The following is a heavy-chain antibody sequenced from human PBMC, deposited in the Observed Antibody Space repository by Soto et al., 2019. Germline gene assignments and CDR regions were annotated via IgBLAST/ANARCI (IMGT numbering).Heavy chain of an antibody. CDR1: GASVNTGDYY. J-gene: IGHJ1*01. V-gene: IGHV4-30-4*01. D-gene: IGHD1-7*01. CDR2: IFYSGDT. CDR3: VGTGTTDDF. Sequence: VQLQGSGPGLVKPSQTLSLTCTVSGASVNTGDYYWSYIRQPPGKGLEWLGYIFYSGDTYYNPSLKSRATISLNTSRNQFSLTLTFVTDADTAVYYCVGTGTTDDFWGQGTLVTVSS.